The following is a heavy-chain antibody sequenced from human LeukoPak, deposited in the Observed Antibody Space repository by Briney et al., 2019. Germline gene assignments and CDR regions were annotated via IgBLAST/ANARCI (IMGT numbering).Heavy chain of an antibody. CDR1: GGTFSSYA. CDR2: IIPILGIA. D-gene: IGHD4-23*01. CDR3: ARVAVVTRDWYFDL. J-gene: IGHJ2*01. Sequence: SVKVSCKASGGTFSSYAISWVRQAPGQGLEWMGRIIPILGIANYAQKFQGRVTITADKSTSTTYMELSSLRSEDTNVYYCARVAVVTRDWYFDLWGRGTLVTVSS. V-gene: IGHV1-69*04.